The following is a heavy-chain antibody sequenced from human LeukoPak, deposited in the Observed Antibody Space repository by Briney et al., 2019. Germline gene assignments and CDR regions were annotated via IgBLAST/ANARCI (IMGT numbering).Heavy chain of an antibody. V-gene: IGHV3-23*01. CDR1: GFTFSRYG. CDR2: ISGSGGST. Sequence: GGSLRLSCAASGFTFSRYGMSWVRQAPGKGLEWVSAISGSGGSTYYADSVKGRFTISRDNSKNTLYLQMNSLRAEDTAVYHCAKEIYYDSTGPQYWGQGTQVTVSS. CDR3: AKEIYYDSTGPQY. D-gene: IGHD3-22*01. J-gene: IGHJ4*02.